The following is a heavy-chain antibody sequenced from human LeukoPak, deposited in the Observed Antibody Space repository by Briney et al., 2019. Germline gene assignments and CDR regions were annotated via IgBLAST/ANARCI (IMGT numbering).Heavy chain of an antibody. J-gene: IGHJ4*02. Sequence: PGGSLRLSCAGSGFTFRNYWMNWVRQAPGKGLEWVANIKEDGSEKYYVDSVKGRFTVSRDNAKNSLYLQINSLRADDTAVNYCARGGPTVGTDYWGQGTLVTVSS. V-gene: IGHV3-7*01. CDR2: IKEDGSEK. D-gene: IGHD1-26*01. CDR3: ARGGPTVGTDY. CDR1: GFTFRNYW.